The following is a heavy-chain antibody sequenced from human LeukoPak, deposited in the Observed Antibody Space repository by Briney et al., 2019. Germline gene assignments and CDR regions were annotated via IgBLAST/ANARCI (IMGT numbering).Heavy chain of an antibody. CDR2: IYHSGST. V-gene: IGHV4-38-2*01. D-gene: IGHD3-22*01. Sequence: SETLSLTCAVSGYSISSGYYWGWIRQPPGKGLEWIGSIYHSGSTYYNPSLKSRVTISVDTSKNQFSLKLSSVTAADTAVYYCARGSSGYPNWFDPWGQGTLVTVSS. J-gene: IGHJ5*02. CDR3: ARGSSGYPNWFDP. CDR1: GYSISSGYY.